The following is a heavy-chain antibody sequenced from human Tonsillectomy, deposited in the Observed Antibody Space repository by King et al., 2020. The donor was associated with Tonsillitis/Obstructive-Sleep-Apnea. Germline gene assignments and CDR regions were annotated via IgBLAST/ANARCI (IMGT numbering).Heavy chain of an antibody. V-gene: IGHV3-30*04. CDR1: GFTFSSYA. CDR2: ISYDGSNK. CDR3: AREGGSGRYSFDY. J-gene: IGHJ4*02. Sequence: VQLVESGGGVVQPGRSLRLSCAASGFTFSSYAMHWVRQAPGKGLEWVAVISYDGSNKYYADSVKGRFTISRDNSKNTLYLQMNSLRAEDTAVYYCAREGGSGRYSFDYWGQGTLVTVSS. D-gene: IGHD3-10*01.